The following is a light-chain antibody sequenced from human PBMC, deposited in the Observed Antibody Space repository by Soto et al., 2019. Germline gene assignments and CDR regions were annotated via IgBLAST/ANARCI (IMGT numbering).Light chain of an antibody. CDR3: SSYTSSSTPSV. J-gene: IGLJ1*01. CDR2: EVS. V-gene: IGLV2-14*01. CDR1: SSDVGAYNY. Sequence: QSVLTQPASVSGSPGQSITISCTGTSSDVGAYNYVSWYQQHPGKAPKLMIYEVSNRPSGVSNRFSGSKPGNTASLTISGLQAEDEADYYCSSYTSSSTPSVFGTGTKVTVL.